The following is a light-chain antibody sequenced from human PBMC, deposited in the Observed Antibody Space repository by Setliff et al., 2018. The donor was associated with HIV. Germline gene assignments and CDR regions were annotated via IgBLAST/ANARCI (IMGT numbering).Light chain of an antibody. V-gene: IGLV2-14*03. J-gene: IGLJ1*01. Sequence: QSALAQPASVSGSPGQSITISCTGTSSDVGRYNFVSWYQQHPGKVPKLLISDVSNRPSGVSDRFSGSKSGNTASLTISGLRTEDEADYYCSSYTTNTTFVFGTGTKGTVL. CDR1: SSDVGRYNF. CDR3: SSYTTNTTFV. CDR2: DVS.